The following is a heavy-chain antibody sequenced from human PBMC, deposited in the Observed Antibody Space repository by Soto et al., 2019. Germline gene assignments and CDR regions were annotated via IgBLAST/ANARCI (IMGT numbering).Heavy chain of an antibody. D-gene: IGHD6-6*01. CDR3: ARGSFSSSSSWFDP. CDR2: ISYTGRT. J-gene: IGHJ5*02. CDR1: GCSISSYANF. Sequence: SETLSLTCTVSGCSISSYANFWIWIRQLPGRGLEWIGYISYTGRTYYTPSLNSRLTISLDTSKNLFSLRLSAVTAADTAVYFCARGSFSSSSSWFDPWGQGTLVTVSS. V-gene: IGHV4-31*03.